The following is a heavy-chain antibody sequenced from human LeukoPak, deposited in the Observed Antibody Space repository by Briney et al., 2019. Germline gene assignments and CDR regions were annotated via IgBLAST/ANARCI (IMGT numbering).Heavy chain of an antibody. J-gene: IGHJ4*02. D-gene: IGHD3-9*01. CDR2: ISYDGSNK. Sequence: GGSLRLSCAASGFTFSSYAMHWVRQAPGMGLEWVAVISYDGSNKYYADSVKGRFTISRDNSKNTLYLQMNSLRAEDTAVYYCARAPDDILTGYYLKTYFDYWGQGTLVTVSS. V-gene: IGHV3-30*04. CDR1: GFTFSSYA. CDR3: ARAPDDILTGYYLKTYFDY.